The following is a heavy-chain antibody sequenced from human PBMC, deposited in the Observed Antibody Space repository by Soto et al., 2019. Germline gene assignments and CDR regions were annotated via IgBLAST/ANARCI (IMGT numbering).Heavy chain of an antibody. V-gene: IGHV4-31*03. Sequence: SETLSLTCTVSGGSISSGGYYWSWIRQHPGKGLEWIGYIYYSGSTYYNPSLKSRVTISVDTSKNQFSLKLSSVTAADTAVYYCARGDVDTAMVFVFDYWGQGTLVTVS. CDR1: GGSISSGGYY. J-gene: IGHJ4*02. CDR2: IYYSGST. CDR3: ARGDVDTAMVFVFDY. D-gene: IGHD5-18*01.